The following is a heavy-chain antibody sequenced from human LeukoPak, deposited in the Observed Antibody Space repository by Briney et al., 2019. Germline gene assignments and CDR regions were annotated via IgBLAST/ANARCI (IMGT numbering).Heavy chain of an antibody. CDR2: ISSNGGST. CDR1: GFTFSSYA. Sequence: GGSLRLSCAASGFTFSSYAMHWVRQAPGKGLEYVSAISSNGGSTYYANSVKGRFTISRDNSKNTLYLQMGSLRAEDMAVYYCARIELAPSDWGQGTLVTVSS. D-gene: IGHD1-1*01. J-gene: IGHJ4*02. V-gene: IGHV3-64*01. CDR3: ARIELAPSD.